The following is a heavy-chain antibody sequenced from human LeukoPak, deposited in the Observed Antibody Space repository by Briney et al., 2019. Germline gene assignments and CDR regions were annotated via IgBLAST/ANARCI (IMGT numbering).Heavy chain of an antibody. D-gene: IGHD3-22*01. CDR2: IYPVDPDT. Sequence: GESLKISCKVSGYSFTTYCIGGVRQMPGEGQEWMGIIYPVDPDTRYSPSVQGQVTISADKSISTAYLQWSSLKASDTAMYYCARPNITSYYDSRGYDAFDVWGQGTMVTVYS. J-gene: IGHJ3*01. CDR3: ARPNITSYYDSRGYDAFDV. CDR1: GYSFTTYC. V-gene: IGHV5-51*01.